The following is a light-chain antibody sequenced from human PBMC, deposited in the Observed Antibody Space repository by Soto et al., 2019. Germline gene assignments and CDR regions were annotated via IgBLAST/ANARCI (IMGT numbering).Light chain of an antibody. CDR3: MQAIQTPIT. J-gene: IGKJ5*01. CDR1: QSLLHSKGFDN. Sequence: DIVMTQSPLSLAVTPGEPASISCKASQSLLHSKGFDNLGWYLQKPGQSSQVLICLGSKRASGFPDRFSGSGSGTDFKLKISRVEAEDVRVYFCMQAIQTPITFGQGTRLDIK. CDR2: LGS. V-gene: IGKV2-28*01.